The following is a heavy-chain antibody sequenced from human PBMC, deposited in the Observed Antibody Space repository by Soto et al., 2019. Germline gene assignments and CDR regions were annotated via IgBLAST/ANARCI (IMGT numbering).Heavy chain of an antibody. V-gene: IGHV4-30-4*01. Sequence: SETLSLTCSVSGDSISNLDYFWAWIRQPPGQALEYIGYIYKSATTYYNPSFESRVAISLDTSKSQFSLNVTSVTAADTAVYFCARGRYCLTGRCFPNWFDSWGQGTLVTVSS. J-gene: IGHJ5*01. CDR2: IYKSATT. CDR3: ARGRYCLTGRCFPNWFDS. D-gene: IGHD2-15*01. CDR1: GDSISNLDYF.